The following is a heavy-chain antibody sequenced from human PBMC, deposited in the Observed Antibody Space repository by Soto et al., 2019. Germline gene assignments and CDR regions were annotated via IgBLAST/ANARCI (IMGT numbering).Heavy chain of an antibody. D-gene: IGHD6-19*01. J-gene: IGHJ3*02. CDR2: ISSSSSYI. CDR1: GFTFSSYS. Sequence: PGGSLRLSCAASGFTFSSYSMNWVRQAPGKGLEWVSSISSSSSYIYYADSVKGRFTISRDNAKNSLYLQMNSLRAEDTAVYYCARDSGQWLSWAFDIWGQRTTVTVSS. CDR3: ARDSGQWLSWAFDI. V-gene: IGHV3-21*01.